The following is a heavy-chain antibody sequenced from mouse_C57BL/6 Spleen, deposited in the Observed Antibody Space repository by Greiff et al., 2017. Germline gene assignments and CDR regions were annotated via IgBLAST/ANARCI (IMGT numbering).Heavy chain of an antibody. CDR1: GYTFTSYW. CDR3: ARTDYYGSRFAMDY. Sequence: QVQLQQPGAELVKPGASVKLSCKASGYTFTSYWMHWVKQRPGQGLEWIGMIHPNSGSPNYTEKFKSKATLTVDKSSSTAYMQLSSLTSEDSAVYYCARTDYYGSRFAMDYWGQGTSVTVSS. V-gene: IGHV1-64*01. J-gene: IGHJ4*01. CDR2: IHPNSGSP. D-gene: IGHD1-1*01.